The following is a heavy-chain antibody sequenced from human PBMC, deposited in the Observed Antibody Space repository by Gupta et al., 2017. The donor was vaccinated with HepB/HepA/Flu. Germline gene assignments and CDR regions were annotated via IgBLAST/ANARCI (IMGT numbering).Heavy chain of an antibody. D-gene: IGHD6-6*01. CDR1: GGSFNGFY. Sequence: QVQLQQWGAGLLKPSETLSLTCAVSGGSFNGFYWNWIRQPPGKGLEWIAESSHDGITNYDEARKSRVTVSIDKSQKQFTLKVTSVSAADTAVYYCMRRGVATRARNQDFWGQGTLVTVSS. CDR3: MRRGVATRARNQDF. V-gene: IGHV4-34*02. CDR2: SSHDGIT. J-gene: IGHJ4*02.